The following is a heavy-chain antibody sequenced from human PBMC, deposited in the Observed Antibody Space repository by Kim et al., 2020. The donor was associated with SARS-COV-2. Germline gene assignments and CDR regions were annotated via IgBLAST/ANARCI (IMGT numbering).Heavy chain of an antibody. Sequence: GGSLRLSCAASGFTFSSYGMHWVRQAPGKGLEWVAVIWYDGSNKYYADSVKGRFTISRDNSKNTLYLQMNSLRAEDTAVYYCAKDRGYCGGDCYLAGAFDIWGQGTMVTVSS. CDR2: IWYDGSNK. V-gene: IGHV3-33*06. J-gene: IGHJ3*02. CDR3: AKDRGYCGGDCYLAGAFDI. CDR1: GFTFSSYG. D-gene: IGHD2-21*02.